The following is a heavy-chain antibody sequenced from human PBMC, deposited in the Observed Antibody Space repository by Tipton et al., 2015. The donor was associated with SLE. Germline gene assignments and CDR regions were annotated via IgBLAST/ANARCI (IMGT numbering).Heavy chain of an antibody. CDR2: VNYPGNT. Sequence: GLVKPSETLSLTCTVSRGSITSTSLYWGWIRQSPGEGLEWLGSVNYPGNTYYNPSLESRLTVSLDTSKNQFSLRLDSLIAADTAVYYCARDLSGSCLFDYWAQGTLVTVSS. J-gene: IGHJ4*02. D-gene: IGHD1-26*01. CDR3: ARDLSGSCLFDY. V-gene: IGHV4-39*07. CDR1: RGSITSTSLY.